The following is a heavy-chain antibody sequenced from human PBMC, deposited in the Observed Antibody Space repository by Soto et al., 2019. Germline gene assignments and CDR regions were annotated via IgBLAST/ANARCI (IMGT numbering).Heavy chain of an antibody. D-gene: IGHD2-2*01. V-gene: IGHV1-2*04. CDR3: ARGVVVVPAATSPNWFDP. J-gene: IGHJ5*02. Sequence: ASVKVSCKASGYTFTDYYMHWVRQAPGQGLEWMGWMNPNSGGTNYAQKFQGWVTITRDTSISTAYMGLSRLRPDDTAVYYCARGVVVVPAATSPNWFDPWGQGTLVTVSS. CDR2: MNPNSGGT. CDR1: GYTFTDYY.